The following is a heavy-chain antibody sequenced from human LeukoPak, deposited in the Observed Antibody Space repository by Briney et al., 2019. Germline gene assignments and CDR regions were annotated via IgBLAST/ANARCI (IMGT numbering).Heavy chain of an antibody. CDR3: AKDWESSSARGDY. D-gene: IGHD6-6*01. V-gene: IGHV3-30*18. CDR1: GFTFSTYA. Sequence: PGGSLRLSCAASGFTFSTYAMDWVRQAPGKGLEWVAVISYDGSNKYYADSVKGRFTISRDNSKNTLYLQMNSLRAEDTAVYYCAKDWESSSARGDYWGQGTLVTVSS. CDR2: ISYDGSNK. J-gene: IGHJ4*02.